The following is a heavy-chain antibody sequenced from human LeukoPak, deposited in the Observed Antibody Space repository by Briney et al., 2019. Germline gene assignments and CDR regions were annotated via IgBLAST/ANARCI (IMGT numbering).Heavy chain of an antibody. J-gene: IGHJ4*02. CDR1: GYTFTSNY. V-gene: IGHV1-46*01. CDR2: IYPRDGST. Sequence: ASVKVSCKASGYTFTSNYIHWVRQAPGQGLEWMGMIYPRDGSTSYAQKFQGRVTVTRDTSTSTVHMELSGLRSEDTAVYYCARDLGEEAYFDYWGQGTLVTVSS. CDR3: ARDLGEEAYFDY. D-gene: IGHD3-16*01.